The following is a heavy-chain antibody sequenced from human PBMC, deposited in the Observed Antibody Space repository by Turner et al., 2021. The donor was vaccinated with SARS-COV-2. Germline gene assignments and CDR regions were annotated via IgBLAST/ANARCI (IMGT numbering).Heavy chain of an antibody. CDR1: CGSISSSSYY. V-gene: IGHV4-39*01. J-gene: IGHJ3*02. Sequence: QLQLQESGPGLVKPSETLSLTCTVACGSISSSSYYWGWVPQPPGKGLAWIGSIYYSGSTYYNPSLKSRVTISVDTSKNQFYLKLNSVTAADTAVYYCASPGGNSGWFFAYDIWGQGTMVTVSS. D-gene: IGHD6-19*01. CDR2: IYYSGST. CDR3: ASPGGNSGWFFAYDI.